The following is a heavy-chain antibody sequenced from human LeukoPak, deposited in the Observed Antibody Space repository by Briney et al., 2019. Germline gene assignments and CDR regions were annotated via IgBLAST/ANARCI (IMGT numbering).Heavy chain of an antibody. CDR1: GGSISSSSYY. V-gene: IGHV4-39*07. J-gene: IGHJ3*02. D-gene: IGHD3-10*01. CDR2: IYYSGST. Sequence: SETLSLTCTVSGGSISSSSYYWGWIRQPPGKGLEWIGSIYYSGSTYYNPSLKSRVTISVDTSKNQFSLKLSSVTAADTAVYYCARDYSSGAFDIWGQGTMVTVSS. CDR3: ARDYSSGAFDI.